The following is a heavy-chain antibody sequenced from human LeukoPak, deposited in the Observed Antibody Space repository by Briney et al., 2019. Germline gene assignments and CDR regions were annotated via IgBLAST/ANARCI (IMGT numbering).Heavy chain of an antibody. CDR3: AKDARSSSRGYFDY. D-gene: IGHD6-13*01. CDR1: GFTFDDYA. J-gene: IGHJ4*02. CDR2: ISWNSGSI. V-gene: IGHV3-9*01. Sequence: HAGGSLRLSCAASGFTFDDYAMHWVRQAPGKGLEWVSGISWNSGSIGYADSVKGRFTISRDNAKNSPYLQMNGLRAEDTALYYCAKDARSSSRGYFDYWGQGTLVTVSS.